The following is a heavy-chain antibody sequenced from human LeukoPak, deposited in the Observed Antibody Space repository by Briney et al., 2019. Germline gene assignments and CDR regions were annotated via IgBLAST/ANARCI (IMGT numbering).Heavy chain of an antibody. CDR3: ARDGEDIVVVPAAIQFDY. J-gene: IGHJ4*02. V-gene: IGHV1-18*01. Sequence: ASVKVSCKASGGTFTSYGISWVRQAPGQGLEWMGWISAYNGNTNYAQKLQGRVTMTTDTSTSTAYMELRSLRSDDTAVYYCARDGEDIVVVPAAIQFDYWGQGTLVTVSS. CDR1: GGTFTSYG. CDR2: ISAYNGNT. D-gene: IGHD2-2*02.